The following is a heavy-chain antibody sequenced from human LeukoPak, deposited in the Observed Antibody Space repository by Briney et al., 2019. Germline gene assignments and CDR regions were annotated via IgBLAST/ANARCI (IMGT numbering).Heavy chain of an antibody. D-gene: IGHD3-16*02. CDR3: ARRAQGDDYVWGSYRPAPYYYFDY. CDR1: GGSISSSSYY. Sequence: PSETLSLTCTVSGGSISSSSYYWGWIRQPPGKGLEWIGSIYYSGSTYYNPSLKSRVTISVDTSKNQFSLKLSSVTAADTAVYYCARRAQGDDYVWGSYRPAPYYYFDYWGQGTLVTVSS. CDR2: IYYSGST. J-gene: IGHJ4*02. V-gene: IGHV4-39*01.